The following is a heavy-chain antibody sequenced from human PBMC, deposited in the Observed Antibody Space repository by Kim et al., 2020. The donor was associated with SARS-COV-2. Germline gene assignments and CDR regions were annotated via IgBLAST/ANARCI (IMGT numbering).Heavy chain of an antibody. CDR2: ISSSCSTI. CDR1: GFTFSDYY. CDR3: ARDWNYGGYYYYMDV. V-gene: IGHV3-11*01. J-gene: IGHJ6*03. D-gene: IGHD1-7*01. Sequence: GGSLRLSCAASGFTFSDYYMSWIRQAPGKGLEWVSYISSSCSTIYHADSVKGRFTISRDNAKNSLYLQMNSLRAEDTAVYYCARDWNYGGYYYYMDVWGKGTTVTVSS.